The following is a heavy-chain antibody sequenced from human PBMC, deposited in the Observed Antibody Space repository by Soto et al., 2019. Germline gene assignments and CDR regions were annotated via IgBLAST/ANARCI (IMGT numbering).Heavy chain of an antibody. CDR3: ARFGYYDISGYDQH. Sequence: ESGGGVVQPGRSLRLSCAASGFTFSSYAMHWVRKAPGKGLEWVAVISYDGSNKYYADSVKGRFTISRDNSRNTLYLQMNSLRAEDTAVYYCARFGYYDISGYDQHWGQGTLVTVSS. CDR2: ISYDGSNK. V-gene: IGHV3-30-3*01. D-gene: IGHD3-22*01. CDR1: GFTFSSYA. J-gene: IGHJ1*01.